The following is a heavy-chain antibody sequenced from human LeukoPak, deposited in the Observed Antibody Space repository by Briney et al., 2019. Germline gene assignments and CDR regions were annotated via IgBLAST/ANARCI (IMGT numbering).Heavy chain of an antibody. J-gene: IGHJ4*02. CDR2: IRYDGINK. Sequence: GGSLRLSCAASGFTFSSYGMHWVRQAPGKGLEYVAFIRYDGINKYYADSVKGRFTISRDNSKNTLYLQMNSLRAEDTAVYYCAKDESYCSSTSCYGNHFDYWGQGTLVTVSS. CDR1: GFTFSSYG. V-gene: IGHV3-30*02. CDR3: AKDESYCSSTSCYGNHFDY. D-gene: IGHD2-2*01.